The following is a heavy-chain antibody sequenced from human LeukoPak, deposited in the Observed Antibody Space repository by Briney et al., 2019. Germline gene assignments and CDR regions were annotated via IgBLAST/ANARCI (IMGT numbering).Heavy chain of an antibody. V-gene: IGHV3-73*01. CDR1: GFTFSGSA. J-gene: IGHJ4*02. Sequence: AGRSLRLSCAASGFTFSGSAMHWVRQASGKGLEWVGRIRSKANSYATAYAASVKGRFTISRDDSKNTAYLQMNSLKTEDTAVYYCTRRQDGPYSGYDSFYWGQGTLVTVSS. D-gene: IGHD5-12*01. CDR3: TRRQDGPYSGYDSFY. CDR2: IRSKANSYAT.